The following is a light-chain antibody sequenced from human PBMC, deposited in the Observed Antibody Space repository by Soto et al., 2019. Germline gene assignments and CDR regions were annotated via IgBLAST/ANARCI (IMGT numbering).Light chain of an antibody. J-gene: IGKJ4*01. CDR2: GAS. Sequence: EIVLTQSPATLSVSPGERATLSCRASQSINTDLAWYQQKPGQAPRLLIYGASTRATGIPARFSGSGSGTEFTLTISSLQSEDFVVYCCQQRDDGVFGGGTKVEIK. CDR3: QQRDDGV. V-gene: IGKV3-15*01. CDR1: QSINTD.